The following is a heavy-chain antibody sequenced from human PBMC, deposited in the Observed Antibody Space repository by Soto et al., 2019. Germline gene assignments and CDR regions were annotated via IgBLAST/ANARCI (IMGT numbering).Heavy chain of an antibody. D-gene: IGHD3-22*01. J-gene: IGHJ4*02. CDR3: ATEKHYFDTGGYYY. Sequence: EVQLVESGGGLVKPGGSLRLSCAASGFTFSSYSMNWVRQAPGKGLEWVSSISSSSSYIYYADSVKGRFTISRDNAKNSLYRQMNSLRAEDTAVYYCATEKHYFDTGGYYYWGQGTLVTVSS. V-gene: IGHV3-21*01. CDR2: ISSSSSYI. CDR1: GFTFSSYS.